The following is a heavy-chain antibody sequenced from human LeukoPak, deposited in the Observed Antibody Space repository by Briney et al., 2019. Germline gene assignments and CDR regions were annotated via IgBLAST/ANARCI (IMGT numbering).Heavy chain of an antibody. CDR3: ATQVGAMYYFDY. J-gene: IGHJ4*02. CDR2: IIPIFGTT. CDR1: GGIFSNYA. Sequence: SVKVSCKASGGIFSNYAISWVRQAPGQGLEWMGGIIPIFGTTNYAQKFQGRVTITADKSTNTAYMELSSLRSEDTAVYYCATQVGAMYYFDYWGQGTLVTVSS. D-gene: IGHD1-26*01. V-gene: IGHV1-69*06.